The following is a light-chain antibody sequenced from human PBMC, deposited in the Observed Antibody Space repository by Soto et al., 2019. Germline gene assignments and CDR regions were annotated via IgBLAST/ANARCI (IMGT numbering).Light chain of an antibody. J-gene: IGKJ4*01. CDR2: DAS. V-gene: IGKV1-5*01. Sequence: DIQMTQSPSTLSGSVGDRVTITCRASQSISSRLAWYQQKPGKAPKLLIYDASSLESGVPSRFSGSGSGTEFTLTISSLQPDDFATYYCQQYNTYSLLTFGGGTKVDI. CDR1: QSISSR. CDR3: QQYNTYSLLT.